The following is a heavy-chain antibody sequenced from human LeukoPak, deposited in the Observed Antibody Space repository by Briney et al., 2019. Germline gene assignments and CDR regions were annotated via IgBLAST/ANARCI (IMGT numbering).Heavy chain of an antibody. V-gene: IGHV4-59*11. CDR3: ARHQQNYDSGSSRPMDV. Sequence: SETLSLTCTVSGGPIGSHYWTWIRQTPGKGLEWIGYVYDIGSTKYNPSLKSRVTISVDTSKNQFSLRLSSVTAADTAMYYCARHQQNYDSGSSRPMDVWGKGTTVTVSS. CDR1: GGPIGSHY. J-gene: IGHJ6*04. D-gene: IGHD3-10*01. CDR2: VYDIGST.